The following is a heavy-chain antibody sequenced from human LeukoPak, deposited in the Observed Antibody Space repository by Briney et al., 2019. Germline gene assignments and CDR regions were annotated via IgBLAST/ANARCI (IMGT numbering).Heavy chain of an antibody. Sequence: GESLKISCKGSGYSFTSYWIGWVRQMPGKGLEWMGITYPGDSDTRYSPSFQGQVTISADKSISTAYLQWSSLKASDTAMYYCARHVAERGYSSSWYGMDVWGQGTTVTVSS. CDR2: TYPGDSDT. V-gene: IGHV5-51*01. D-gene: IGHD6-13*01. CDR3: ARHVAERGYSSSWYGMDV. J-gene: IGHJ6*02. CDR1: GYSFTSYW.